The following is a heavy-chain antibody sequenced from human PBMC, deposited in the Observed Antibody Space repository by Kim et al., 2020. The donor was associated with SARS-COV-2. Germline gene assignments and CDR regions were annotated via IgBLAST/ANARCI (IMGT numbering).Heavy chain of an antibody. CDR1: GFTFSSYW. D-gene: IGHD3-10*01. V-gene: IGHV3-7*01. CDR2: VKQDGSER. J-gene: IGHJ4*02. Sequence: GGSLRLSCAASGFTFSSYWMSWVRQAPGKGLEWVANVKQDGSERNYVDSVKGRFTISRDNAKNSLYLQMDSLRVEDTAVYYCARGSGSYYIHWGQGTLGT. CDR3: ARGSGSYYIH.